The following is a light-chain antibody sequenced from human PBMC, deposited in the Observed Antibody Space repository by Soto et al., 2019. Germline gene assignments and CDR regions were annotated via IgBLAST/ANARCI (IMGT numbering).Light chain of an antibody. J-gene: IGKJ1*01. Sequence: DIVMTQSPDSLAVSLGERATINCKSSQSILYSPNNKNYLAWYQQKPGQPPKLLIYWASTRESGVPDRFSGSGSGTDFTLTISSLQAEDVAVYYCQQNFGQGTKVEMK. CDR1: QSILYSPNNKNY. CDR3: QQN. CDR2: WAS. V-gene: IGKV4-1*01.